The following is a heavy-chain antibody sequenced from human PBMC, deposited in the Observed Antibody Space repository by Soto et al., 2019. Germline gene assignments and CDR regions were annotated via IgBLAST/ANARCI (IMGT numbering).Heavy chain of an antibody. V-gene: IGHV3-30-3*01. CDR2: TSYDGINK. J-gene: IGHJ4*02. Sequence: GGSLRLSCAGSGFTFSSFAMSWVRQAPGKRLEWVAATSYDGINKYYADSVKGRFIISRDNSKNTLDLLLNTLRAEDTAVYYCAGVYYGGNSVNNYWGQGTSVTV. CDR3: AGVYYGGNSVNNY. CDR1: GFTFSSFA. D-gene: IGHD2-8*01.